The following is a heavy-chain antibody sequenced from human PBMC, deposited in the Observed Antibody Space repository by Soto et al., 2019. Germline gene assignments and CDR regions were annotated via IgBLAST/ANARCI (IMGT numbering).Heavy chain of an antibody. Sequence: SETLSLTCTVSGGSISSSSYYWGWIRQPPGKGLEWIGSIYYSGSTYYNPSLKSRVTISVDTSKNQFSLKLSSVTAADTAVYYCARTDIVRMVYAFLFDYWGQGTLVTVYS. V-gene: IGHV4-39*01. CDR3: ARTDIVRMVYAFLFDY. D-gene: IGHD2-8*01. CDR2: IYYSGST. CDR1: GGSISSSSYY. J-gene: IGHJ4*02.